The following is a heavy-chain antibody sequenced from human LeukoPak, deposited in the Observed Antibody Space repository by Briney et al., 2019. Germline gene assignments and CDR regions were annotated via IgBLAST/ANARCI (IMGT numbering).Heavy chain of an antibody. V-gene: IGHV3-7*03. D-gene: IGHD2-2*01. Sequence: GGSLRLSCAASGFTFSSYWMSWVRQAPGEGLEWVANIKQDGSEKYYVDSVKGRFTISRDNAKNSLYLQMNSLRAEDTAVYYCARGPKGYCSSTSCHGRWFDPWGQGTLVTVSS. J-gene: IGHJ5*02. CDR2: IKQDGSEK. CDR3: ARGPKGYCSSTSCHGRWFDP. CDR1: GFTFSSYW.